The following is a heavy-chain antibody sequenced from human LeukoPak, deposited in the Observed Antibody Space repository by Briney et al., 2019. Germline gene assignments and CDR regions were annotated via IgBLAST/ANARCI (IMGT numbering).Heavy chain of an antibody. V-gene: IGHV4-38-2*01. Sequence: SETLSLTRGVSGYSISSACYWGWTRQPPGKGLEWIGSIYHRGSIYSNPSLKSRVTISVDTSKNQFSLKLTSMTAADTAVYFCARGPYGSGSYPYYFDYWGQGTLVTVSS. CDR2: IYHRGSI. J-gene: IGHJ4*02. CDR1: GYSISSACY. D-gene: IGHD3-10*01. CDR3: ARGPYGSGSYPYYFDY.